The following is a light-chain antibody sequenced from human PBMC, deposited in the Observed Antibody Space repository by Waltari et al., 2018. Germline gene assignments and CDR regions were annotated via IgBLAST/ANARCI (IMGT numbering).Light chain of an antibody. CDR1: SGHSRNI. CDR2: VNSDGSH. CDR3: QTGGHGTWV. J-gene: IGLJ3*02. Sequence: QLVLTQSPSASASLGASVKLTCTLSSGHSRNIIAWPQQPPEKGPRYLMKVNSDGSHSKGDEIPDRFSGSSSGAERYLTISSLQSEDEADYYCQTGGHGTWVFGGGTKLTVL. V-gene: IGLV4-69*01.